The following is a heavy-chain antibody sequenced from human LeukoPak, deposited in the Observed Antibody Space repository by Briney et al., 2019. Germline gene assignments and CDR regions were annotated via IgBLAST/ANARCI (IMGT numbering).Heavy chain of an antibody. V-gene: IGHV4-34*01. Sequence: SETLSLTCAVYGGSFSGYYWSWIRLPPGKGLEWIGEINHSGSTNYNPSLKSRVTISVDTSKNQFSLKLSSVTAADTAVYYCARGLYGSGSYYKRSRWFDPWGQGTLVTVSS. CDR2: INHSGST. J-gene: IGHJ5*02. D-gene: IGHD3-10*01. CDR3: ARGLYGSGSYYKRSRWFDP. CDR1: GGSFSGYY.